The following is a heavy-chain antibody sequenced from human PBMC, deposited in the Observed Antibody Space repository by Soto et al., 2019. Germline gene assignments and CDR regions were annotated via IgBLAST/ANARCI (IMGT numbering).Heavy chain of an antibody. Sequence: GASVKLSCKTSGYSFTDYKLHWLRQAPGQGLEWMGWVDPNGGGSNSAQKFQGSVTMTWDTSITTAYLDLTRLTTNDTATYFCATWVDYGDFEGFDFWGQGTLVTVSS. CDR3: ATWVDYGDFEGFDF. J-gene: IGHJ4*01. D-gene: IGHD4-17*01. CDR1: GYSFTDYK. CDR2: VDPNGGGS. V-gene: IGHV1-2*04.